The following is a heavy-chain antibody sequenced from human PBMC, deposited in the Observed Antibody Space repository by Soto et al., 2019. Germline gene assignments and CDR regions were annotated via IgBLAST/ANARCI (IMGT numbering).Heavy chain of an antibody. Sequence: SVKVSCKASGGTFSNYAINWVRRAPGQGLEWMGGIIPFFGTAKNAQKFQGRVTITADESTSTANMELSSLISEDTAVYYCARGETYLGVWGQGTMVTVSS. J-gene: IGHJ6*02. CDR3: ARGETYLGV. D-gene: IGHD3-16*01. V-gene: IGHV1-69*13. CDR1: GGTFSNYA. CDR2: IIPFFGTA.